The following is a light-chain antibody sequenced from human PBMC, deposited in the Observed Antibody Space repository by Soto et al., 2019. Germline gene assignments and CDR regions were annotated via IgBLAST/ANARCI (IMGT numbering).Light chain of an antibody. Sequence: IQMTQSPSSLSASVGDRVTITCRASQSVNRYLSWYQQKPGKAPKLLIYAASSLQSGVPSRFSGSGSGTDFTLTINTLQPEDSATYYCQHTYSTPLTFGGGTKVEIK. CDR3: QHTYSTPLT. CDR2: AAS. J-gene: IGKJ4*01. CDR1: QSVNRY. V-gene: IGKV1-39*01.